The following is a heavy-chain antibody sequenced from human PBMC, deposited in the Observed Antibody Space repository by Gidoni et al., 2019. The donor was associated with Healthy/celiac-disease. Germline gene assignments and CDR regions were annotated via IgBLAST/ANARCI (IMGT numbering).Heavy chain of an antibody. D-gene: IGHD4-17*01. CDR1: GFTFDDYA. CDR3: ATGHGDYLNGAFDI. J-gene: IGHJ3*02. V-gene: IGHV3-9*03. CDR2: IKWNSGSI. Sequence: EVQLVASGGGLVQPGRSLRLSFAASGFTFDDYARHWGRQAPGKGRDWVLGIKWNSGSIGYVDSGKGRFTISRDNAKNSLYLQMNSLRAEDMALYYCATGHGDYLNGAFDIWGQGTMVTVSS.